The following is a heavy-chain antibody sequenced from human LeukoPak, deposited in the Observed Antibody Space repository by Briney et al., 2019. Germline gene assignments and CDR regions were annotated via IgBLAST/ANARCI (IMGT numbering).Heavy chain of an antibody. J-gene: IGHJ5*02. Sequence: PGGSLRLSCAASGLTFSSYAMSWVRQAPGKGLEWVSAISGSGSRTYYADSVKGRFTISRDNSKNTLYLRINSLRAEDTAVYYCAKEVVMSAAVGTVGFDPWGQGTLVIVSS. CDR3: AKEVVMSAAVGTVGFDP. CDR2: ISGSGSRT. D-gene: IGHD6-13*01. CDR1: GLTFSSYA. V-gene: IGHV3-23*01.